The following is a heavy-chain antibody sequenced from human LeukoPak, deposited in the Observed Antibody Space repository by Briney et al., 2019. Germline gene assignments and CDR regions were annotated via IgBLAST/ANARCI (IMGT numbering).Heavy chain of an antibody. CDR1: GFTFSNYW. Sequence: GGSLRLSCAASGFTFSNYWMSWVRQAPGKGLEWVANMNLDGSEKYYVDSVKGRFTISRDNAQNSLFLQMNSLRAEDTAVYYCAAKRGDYWAQGTLVTVSS. J-gene: IGHJ4*02. V-gene: IGHV3-7*01. CDR3: AAKRGDY. CDR2: MNLDGSEK.